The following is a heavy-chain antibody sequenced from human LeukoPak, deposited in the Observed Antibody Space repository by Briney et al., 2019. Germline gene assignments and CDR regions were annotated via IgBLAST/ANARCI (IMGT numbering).Heavy chain of an antibody. Sequence: SQTLSLTCAISGDSVSSNSAAWNWIRQSPSRGLEWLGRTYYRSKWYNDYAVSVKSRITINPDTSKNQFSLQLNSVTPEDTAVYYCARDGGFCGGDCHQFDYWGQGTLVTVSS. V-gene: IGHV6-1*01. J-gene: IGHJ4*02. D-gene: IGHD2-21*01. CDR2: TYYRSKWYN. CDR3: ARDGGFCGGDCHQFDY. CDR1: GDSVSSNSAA.